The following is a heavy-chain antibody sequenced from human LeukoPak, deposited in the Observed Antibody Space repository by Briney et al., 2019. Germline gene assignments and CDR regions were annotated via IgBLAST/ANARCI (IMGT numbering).Heavy chain of an antibody. D-gene: IGHD1-20*01. V-gene: IGHV1-8*01. CDR3: ARELRAYNWNDCDAFDI. CDR1: GYTFTSYD. CDR2: MNPNSGNT. J-gene: IGHJ3*02. Sequence: ASVKVSCKASGYTFTSYDINWVRQATGQGLEWMGWMNPNSGNTGYAQKFQGRVTMTRDTSTSTVYTELSSLRSEDTAVYYCARELRAYNWNDCDAFDIWGQGTMVTVSS.